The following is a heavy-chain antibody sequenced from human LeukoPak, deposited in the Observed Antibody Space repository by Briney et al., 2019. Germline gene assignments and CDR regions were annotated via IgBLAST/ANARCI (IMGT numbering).Heavy chain of an antibody. CDR3: ARDGHGTSTWGWFDP. Sequence: ASVKVSCKASENTLSRYYMNWVRQAPGQGLEWMGIINPTGGGASYAQKFQGRVTMTIDTSTSTFYLELSSLTSQDTAVYYRARDGHGTSTWGWFDPWGQGTLVTVSS. D-gene: IGHD7-27*01. V-gene: IGHV1-46*01. CDR2: INPTGGGA. CDR1: ENTLSRYY. J-gene: IGHJ5*01.